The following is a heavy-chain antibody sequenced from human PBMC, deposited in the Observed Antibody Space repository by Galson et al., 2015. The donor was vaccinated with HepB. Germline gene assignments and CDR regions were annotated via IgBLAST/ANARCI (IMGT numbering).Heavy chain of an antibody. D-gene: IGHD2-2*01. J-gene: IGHJ5*02. V-gene: IGHV3-15*01. Sequence: SLRLSCAASGFTFSNAWMSWVRQAPGKGLEWVGRIKSKTDGGTTDYAAPVKGRFTISRDDSKNTLYLQMNSLKTEDTAVYYCTTDVDQLQHASKYNWFDPWGQGTLVTVSS. CDR2: IKSKTDGGTT. CDR3: TTDVDQLQHASKYNWFDP. CDR1: GFTFSNAW.